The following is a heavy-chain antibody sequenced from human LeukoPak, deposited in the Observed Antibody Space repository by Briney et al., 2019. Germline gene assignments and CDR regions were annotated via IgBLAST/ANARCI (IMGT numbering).Heavy chain of an antibody. D-gene: IGHD4-17*01. CDR1: GFTFSSYW. J-gene: IGHJ6*02. Sequence: PGGSLRLSCAASGFTFSSYWMSWVRQAPGKGLEWVANIKQDGSEKYYADSAKGRFTISRDNAKNSLYLQMNRLRAEDTAVYYCARHYGPPDKYYYYGMDVWGQGTTVTVSS. V-gene: IGHV3-7*04. CDR2: IKQDGSEK. CDR3: ARHYGPPDKYYYYGMDV.